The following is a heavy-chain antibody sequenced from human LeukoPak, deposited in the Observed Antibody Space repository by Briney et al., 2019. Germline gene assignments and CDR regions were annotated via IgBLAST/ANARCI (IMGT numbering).Heavy chain of an antibody. CDR2: INHSGST. CDR1: GGSISSYY. D-gene: IGHD5-12*01. J-gene: IGHJ4*02. CDR3: ARDLIVATIKSGRFDY. Sequence: SETLSLTCTVSGGSISSYYWSWIRQPPGKGLEWIGEINHSGSTNYNPSLKSRVTISVDTSKNQFSLQLSSVTAADTAVYYCARDLIVATIKSGRFDYWGQGTLVTVSS. V-gene: IGHV4-34*01.